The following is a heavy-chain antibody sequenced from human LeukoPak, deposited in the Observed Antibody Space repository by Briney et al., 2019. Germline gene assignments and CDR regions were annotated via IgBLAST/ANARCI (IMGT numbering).Heavy chain of an antibody. Sequence: GGSLRLSCAASGFPFADYAMHWVRQAPGKGLEWVALISYDGNNKFYADSVKGRFTLSRDDSKNTLYLQMNSLRAEDTAVYYCASMRGHYLDYWGQGTLVIVSP. D-gene: IGHD3-16*01. CDR3: ASMRGHYLDY. V-gene: IGHV3-30-3*01. CDR1: GFPFADYA. J-gene: IGHJ4*02. CDR2: ISYDGNNK.